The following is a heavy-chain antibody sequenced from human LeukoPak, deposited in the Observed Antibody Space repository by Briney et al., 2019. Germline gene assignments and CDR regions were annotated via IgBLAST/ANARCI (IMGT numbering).Heavy chain of an antibody. CDR3: ARDSLSGSNTFIDY. Sequence: SETLPLTCTVSGGSISSYYWSWIRQPAGKGLEWIGRIYTSGSTNYNPSLKSRVTISVDKSKNQFSLKLSSVTAADTAVYYCARDSLSGSNTFIDYWGQGTLVTVAS. J-gene: IGHJ4*02. D-gene: IGHD1-26*01. V-gene: IGHV4-4*07. CDR1: GGSISSYY. CDR2: IYTSGST.